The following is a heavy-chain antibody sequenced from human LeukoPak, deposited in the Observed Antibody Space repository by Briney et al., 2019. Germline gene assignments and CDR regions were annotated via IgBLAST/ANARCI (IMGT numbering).Heavy chain of an antibody. D-gene: IGHD3-10*01. CDR3: ARWGFYYYGSGSYGGFDY. Sequence: SETLSLTCTVSGGSISSYYWSWIRQPPGKGLEWIGYIYYSGSTNYNPSLKSRVTISVDTSKNQFSLKLSSVTAADTAVYYCARWGFYYYGSGSYGGFDYWDQGTLVTVSS. CDR1: GGSISSYY. CDR2: IYYSGST. V-gene: IGHV4-59*01. J-gene: IGHJ4*02.